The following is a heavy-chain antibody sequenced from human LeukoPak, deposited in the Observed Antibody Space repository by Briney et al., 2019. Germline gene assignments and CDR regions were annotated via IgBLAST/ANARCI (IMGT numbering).Heavy chain of an antibody. V-gene: IGHV4-39*07. D-gene: IGHD4-17*01. J-gene: IGHJ4*02. CDR1: GGSISSSSYY. CDR3: ARGAYGDYVYGDYFDY. Sequence: SETLSLTCTVSGGSISSSSYYWGWIRQPPGKGLEWIGSIYYSGSTYYNPSLKSRVTISVDKYQNQFSLKLTSVTAADTAVYYCARGAYGDYVYGDYFDYWGQGTLVTVSS. CDR2: IYYSGST.